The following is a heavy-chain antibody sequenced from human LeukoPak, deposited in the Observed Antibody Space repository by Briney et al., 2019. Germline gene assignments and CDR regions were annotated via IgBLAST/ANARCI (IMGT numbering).Heavy chain of an antibody. Sequence: ASVKVSCKASGGTFSSYTISWVRQAPGQGLEWMGRINPNSGGTNYAQKFQGRVTMTWDTSISTAYMELSRLRSDDTAVYYCARDHNYYDSSGYYHNWFDPWGQGTLVTVSS. CDR2: INPNSGGT. CDR1: GGTFSSYT. J-gene: IGHJ5*02. CDR3: ARDHNYYDSSGYYHNWFDP. V-gene: IGHV1-2*06. D-gene: IGHD3-22*01.